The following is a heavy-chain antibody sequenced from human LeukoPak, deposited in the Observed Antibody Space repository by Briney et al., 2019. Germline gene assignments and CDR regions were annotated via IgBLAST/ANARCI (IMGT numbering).Heavy chain of an antibody. J-gene: IGHJ1*01. Sequence: GASVKVSCKASGYTFTSYDINWVRQATGQGLEWMGWMNPNSGNTGYAQKFQGRVTMTRNTSISTAYMELSSLRSEDTAVYYCARVVCSSTSCLEYFQHWGQGTLVTVSS. CDR3: ARVVCSSTSCLEYFQH. CDR2: MNPNSGNT. D-gene: IGHD2-2*01. CDR1: GYTFTSYD. V-gene: IGHV1-8*01.